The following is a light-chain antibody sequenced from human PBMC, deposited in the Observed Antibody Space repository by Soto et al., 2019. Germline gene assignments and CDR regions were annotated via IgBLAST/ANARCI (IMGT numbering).Light chain of an antibody. CDR3: QTWGPGIRV. CDR2: INRDGSH. V-gene: IGLV4-69*01. J-gene: IGLJ3*02. Sequence: QAVLTQSPSASASLGASVKLTCTLSSEHSSYAMAWHQQQAERGPRFLLRINRDGSHTKGDGVPDRFSGSSSGAERFLTISSLQSEDEAAYYCQTWGPGIRVFGGGTKVTVL. CDR1: SEHSSYA.